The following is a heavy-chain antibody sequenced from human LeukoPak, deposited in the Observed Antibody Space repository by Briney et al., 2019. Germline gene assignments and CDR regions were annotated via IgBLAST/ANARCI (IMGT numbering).Heavy chain of an antibody. D-gene: IGHD4-17*01. J-gene: IGHJ4*02. Sequence: PGGSLRLSCAASGFTVSSNYMSWVRQAPGKGLEWVSVIYSGGSTYYADSVKGRFTISRDNSKNTLYLQMNSLGAEDTAVYYCARDVSELATVTTDYWGQGTLVTVSS. CDR1: GFTVSSNY. V-gene: IGHV3-66*01. CDR3: ARDVSELATVTTDY. CDR2: IYSGGST.